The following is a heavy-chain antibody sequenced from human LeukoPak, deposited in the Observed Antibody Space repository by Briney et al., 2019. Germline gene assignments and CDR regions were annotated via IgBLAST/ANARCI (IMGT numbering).Heavy chain of an antibody. CDR1: GFTFSNYA. Sequence: PGGSLRLSCAASGFTFSNYAMSWVRQAPGKGLEWVSALDGDGTTTYYADSVKGRFTISRDNSKNTLFLQMNSLRGEDTAVYYCAKKGGNNNFYYYCMDVWGKGTTVTVSS. CDR3: AKKGGNNNFYYYCMDV. D-gene: IGHD4-23*01. J-gene: IGHJ6*03. CDR2: LDGDGTTT. V-gene: IGHV3-23*01.